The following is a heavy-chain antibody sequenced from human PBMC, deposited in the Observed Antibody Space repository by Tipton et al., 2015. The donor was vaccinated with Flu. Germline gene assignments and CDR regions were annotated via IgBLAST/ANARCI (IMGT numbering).Heavy chain of an antibody. D-gene: IGHD3-16*01. Sequence: SLRLSCAASGFTFSSYWMSWVRQAPGKGLEWVANIKQDGSEKYYVDSVKGRFTISRDNAKNSLYLQMNSLRAEDTAVYYCARIRRGAASYYYYYYMDVWGKGTTVTVSS. CDR3: ARIRRGAASYYYYYYMDV. V-gene: IGHV3-7*03. CDR2: IKQDGSEK. J-gene: IGHJ6*03. CDR1: GFTFSSYW.